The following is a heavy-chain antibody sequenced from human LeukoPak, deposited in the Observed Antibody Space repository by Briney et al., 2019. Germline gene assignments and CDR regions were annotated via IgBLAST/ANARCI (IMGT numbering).Heavy chain of an antibody. D-gene: IGHD2-21*02. V-gene: IGHV4-31*03. J-gene: IGHJ6*02. Sequence: SETLSLTCTVSGGSISSGGYYWSWIRQHPGKGLEWIGYIYYSGSTYYNPSLKSRVTISVDTSKNQFSLKLSSVTAADTAVYYCARDREPAYCGGDCYSQPNYYGIDVWGQGTTVTVSS. CDR2: IYYSGST. CDR3: ARDREPAYCGGDCYSQPNYYGIDV. CDR1: GGSISSGGYY.